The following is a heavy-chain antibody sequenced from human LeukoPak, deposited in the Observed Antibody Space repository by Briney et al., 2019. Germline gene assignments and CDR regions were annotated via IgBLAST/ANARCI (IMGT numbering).Heavy chain of an antibody. CDR1: GFTFSGYS. CDR2: ISSSSSYI. J-gene: IGHJ6*03. V-gene: IGHV3-21*01. CDR3: ARAGRDCSSTSCYMYYYYMDV. Sequence: GGSLRLSCAASGFTFSGYSMNWVRQAPGKGLEWVSSISSSSSYIYYADSVKGRFTISRDNAKNSLYLQMNSLRAEDTAVYYCARAGRDCSSTSCYMYYYYMDVWGKGTTVTVSS. D-gene: IGHD2-2*02.